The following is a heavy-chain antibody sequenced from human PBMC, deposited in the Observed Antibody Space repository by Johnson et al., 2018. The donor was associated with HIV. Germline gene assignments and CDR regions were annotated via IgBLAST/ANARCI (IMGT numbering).Heavy chain of an antibody. CDR1: GFTVSSDY. CDR3: ARDGVYSSPWDAFDI. CDR2: IYSAGNT. Sequence: VQLVESGGGLVQPGGSLRLSCAVSGFTVSSDYMSWVRQAPGKGLEWVSLIYSAGNTFYTDSVKGRFTISRDNSKNTLYLQIDSLRAGDTAVYYCARDGVYSSPWDAFDIWGQGTMVTVSP. D-gene: IGHD6-19*01. J-gene: IGHJ3*02. V-gene: IGHV3-66*01.